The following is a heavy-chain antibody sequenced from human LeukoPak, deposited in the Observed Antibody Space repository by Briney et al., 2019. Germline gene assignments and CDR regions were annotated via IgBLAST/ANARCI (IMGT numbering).Heavy chain of an antibody. V-gene: IGHV4-59*01. J-gene: IGHJ3*02. D-gene: IGHD6-13*01. CDR3: ARGGVWAFDI. CDR2: IYYSGST. Sequence: SETLSLTCTVSGGSISSYYWSWIRQPPGKGLEWIGYIYYSGSTNYNPSLKGRVTISVDTSKNQFSLKLSSVTAADTAVYYCARGGVWAFDIWGQGTMVTVSS. CDR1: GGSISSYY.